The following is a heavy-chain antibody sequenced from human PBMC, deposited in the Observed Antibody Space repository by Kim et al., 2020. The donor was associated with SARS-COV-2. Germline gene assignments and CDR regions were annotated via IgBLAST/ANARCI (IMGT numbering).Heavy chain of an antibody. CDR3: AKMGASWDYYYDY. V-gene: IGHV1-3*01. Sequence: SPHIQGRVAITWDTSASTAYMDLFSLRSEDTAVYYCAKMGASWDYYYDYWGQGTLVTVSS. J-gene: IGHJ4*02. D-gene: IGHD1-26*01.